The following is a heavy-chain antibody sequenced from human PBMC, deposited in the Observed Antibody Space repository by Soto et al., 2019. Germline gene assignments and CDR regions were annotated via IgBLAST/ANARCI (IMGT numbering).Heavy chain of an antibody. J-gene: IGHJ6*02. CDR3: ARVRGCSGGSCYRNYYYYGMDV. D-gene: IGHD2-15*01. Sequence: GSLRLSCAASGFTFSSYDMHWVRQATGKGLEWVPAIGTAGDTYYPGSVKGRFTISRENAKNSLYLQMNSLRAGDTAVYYCARVRGCSGGSCYRNYYYYGMDVWGQGTTVTVSS. CDR1: GFTFSSYD. V-gene: IGHV3-13*01. CDR2: IGTAGDT.